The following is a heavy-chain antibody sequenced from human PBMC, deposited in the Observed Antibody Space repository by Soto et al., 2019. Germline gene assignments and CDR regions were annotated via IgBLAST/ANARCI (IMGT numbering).Heavy chain of an antibody. V-gene: IGHV3-23*01. Sequence: GGSLRLSCAASGFTFNRFAMTWVRQAPGNGLEWVSTIGASGDNTFYADSVKGRFTISRDNSGDTLFLQMNRLRAEDTALYYCAKLGYCSGGTCYLDYYNGLDVWGQGTTVTVSS. D-gene: IGHD2-15*01. CDR2: IGASGDNT. CDR1: GFTFNRFA. CDR3: AKLGYCSGGTCYLDYYNGLDV. J-gene: IGHJ6*02.